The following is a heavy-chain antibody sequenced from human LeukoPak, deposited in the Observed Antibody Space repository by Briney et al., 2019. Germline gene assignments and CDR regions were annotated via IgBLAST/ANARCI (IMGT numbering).Heavy chain of an antibody. Sequence: PGGSLRLSCAASGFTFSSYGMHWVRQAPGKGLEWVAVISYDGSNKYYADSVKGRFTISRDNSKNTLYLQMNSLRAEDTAVYYCARDRYYYDSSGYSLTILWIIDYWGQGTLVTVSS. V-gene: IGHV3-30*19. J-gene: IGHJ4*02. D-gene: IGHD3-22*01. CDR2: ISYDGSNK. CDR3: ARDRYYYDSSGYSLTILWIIDY. CDR1: GFTFSSYG.